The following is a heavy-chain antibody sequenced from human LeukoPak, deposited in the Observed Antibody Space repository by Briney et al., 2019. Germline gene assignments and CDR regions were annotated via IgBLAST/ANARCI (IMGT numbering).Heavy chain of an antibody. CDR1: GGSIRSLGYS. V-gene: IGHV4-39*07. J-gene: IGHJ6*03. CDR2: MYYTGTT. Sequence: SETLSLTCSVSGGSIRSLGYSWGWIRQPPGKGLEWIASMYYTGTTYYNPSLKSRVTMSVDTSKNQFSLNLTSVTAADTAVYYCARDYGDYSYYYYMDVWGKGTTVTVSS. CDR3: ARDYGDYSYYYYMDV. D-gene: IGHD4-17*01.